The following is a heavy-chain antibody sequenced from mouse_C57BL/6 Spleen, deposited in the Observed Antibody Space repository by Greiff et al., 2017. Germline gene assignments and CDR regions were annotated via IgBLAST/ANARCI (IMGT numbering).Heavy chain of an antibody. V-gene: IGHV1-26*01. CDR2: INPNNGGT. CDR3: ASGTRGAWFAY. J-gene: IGHJ3*01. Sequence: VQLQQSGPELVKPGASVKISCKASGYTFTDYYMNWVKQSHGKSLEWIGDINPNNGGTSYNQKFKGKATLTVDKSSSTAYMELRSLTSEDSAFYYCASGTRGAWFAYWGQGTLVTVSA. CDR1: GYTFTDYY. D-gene: IGHD4-1*01.